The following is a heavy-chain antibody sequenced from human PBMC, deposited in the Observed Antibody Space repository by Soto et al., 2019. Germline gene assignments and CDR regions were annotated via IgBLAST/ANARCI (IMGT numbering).Heavy chain of an antibody. CDR3: ARDLRKNGDPGLQH. J-gene: IGHJ1*01. Sequence: ASVKVSCKASGYTFTGYYMHWVRQAPGQGLKWMGWINPNSGGTNYAQKFQGWVTMTRDTSISTAYMELSRLRSDDTAVYYCARDLRKNGDPGLQHWGQGTLVTVSS. V-gene: IGHV1-2*04. D-gene: IGHD4-17*01. CDR1: GYTFTGYY. CDR2: INPNSGGT.